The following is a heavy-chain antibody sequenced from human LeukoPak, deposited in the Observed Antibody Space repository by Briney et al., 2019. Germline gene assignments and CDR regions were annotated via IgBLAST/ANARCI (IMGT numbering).Heavy chain of an antibody. CDR3: ARLGIVGATLPDFDY. V-gene: IGHV4-38-2*01. Sequence: SETLSLTCAVSGYSISSGYYWGWIRQPPGKGLEWIGSIYHSGSTYYNPSLKSRVTISVDTSKNQFSLKLSSVTAADTAVYYCARLGIVGATLPDFDYWGQGTLVTVSS. CDR2: IYHSGST. CDR1: GYSISSGYY. D-gene: IGHD1-26*01. J-gene: IGHJ4*02.